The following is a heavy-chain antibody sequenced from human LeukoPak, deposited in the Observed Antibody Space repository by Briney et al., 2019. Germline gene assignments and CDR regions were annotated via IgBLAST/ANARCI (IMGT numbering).Heavy chain of an antibody. CDR1: GFTFSSYA. D-gene: IGHD4-23*01. Sequence: GGSLRLSCAASGFTFSSYAMHWVRQAPGKGLEWVAVISYDGSNKYYADSVKGRFTISRDNSKNTLYLQMNSLRAEDTAVYYCAREEAYGGNSPRNYFDYWGQGTLVTVSS. CDR2: ISYDGSNK. CDR3: AREEAYGGNSPRNYFDY. J-gene: IGHJ4*02. V-gene: IGHV3-30*04.